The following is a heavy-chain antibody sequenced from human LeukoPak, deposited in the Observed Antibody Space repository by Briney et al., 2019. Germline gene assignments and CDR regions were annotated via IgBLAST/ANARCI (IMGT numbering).Heavy chain of an antibody. CDR1: GFTFSSYS. CDR2: ISRSSRTT. D-gene: IGHD3-9*01. V-gene: IGHV3-48*02. Sequence: GGSLRLSCAASGFTFSSYSMNGVRQAPGKGLEWVSYISRSSRTTYYADPVKGRFTISRDNAKNSLYLQMNSLRDEDTAVYYCASDYDILSGYSRFDPWGQGTLVTVSS. CDR3: ASDYDILSGYSRFDP. J-gene: IGHJ5*02.